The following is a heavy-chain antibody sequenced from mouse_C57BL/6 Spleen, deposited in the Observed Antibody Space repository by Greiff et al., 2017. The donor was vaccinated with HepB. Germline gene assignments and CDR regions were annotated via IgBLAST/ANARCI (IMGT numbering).Heavy chain of an antibody. J-gene: IGHJ3*01. V-gene: IGHV1-82*01. Sequence: QVQLQESGPELVKPGASVKISCKASGYAFSSSWMNWVKQRPGKGLEWIGRIYPGDGDTNYNGKFKGKATLTADKSSSTAYMQLSSLTSEDSAVYFCARERGEGAWFAYWGQGTLVTVSA. CDR2: IYPGDGDT. CDR3: ARERGEGAWFAY. CDR1: GYAFSSSW.